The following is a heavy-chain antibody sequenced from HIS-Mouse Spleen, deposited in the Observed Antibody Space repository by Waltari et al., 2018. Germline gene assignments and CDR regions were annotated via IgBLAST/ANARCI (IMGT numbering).Heavy chain of an antibody. Sequence: QLQLQESGPGLVKPSETLSLTCTVPGGSISSSLYYWGWYRHPPGKGLEWIGSIYYSGSTYYNPSLKSRVTISVDTSKNQFSLKLSSVTAADTAVYYCAREIPYSSSWYDWYFDLWGRGTLVTVSS. J-gene: IGHJ2*01. V-gene: IGHV4-39*07. CDR1: GGSISSSLYY. D-gene: IGHD6-13*01. CDR3: AREIPYSSSWYDWYFDL. CDR2: IYYSGST.